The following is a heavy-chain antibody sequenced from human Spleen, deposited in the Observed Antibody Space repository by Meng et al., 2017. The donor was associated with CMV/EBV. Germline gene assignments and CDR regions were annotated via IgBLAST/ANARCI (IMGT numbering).Heavy chain of an antibody. CDR3: QGYCSSTSCYRGGY. CDR2: ISSSGTTT. Sequence: GESLKISCAASGFTFSSYEMNWVRQAPGKGLEWVSYISSSGTTTYYADSVKGRFTISRDNAKNSLYLQMNSLRGEDTAVYYCQGYCSSTSCYRGGYWGQGTLVTVSS. CDR1: GFTFSSYE. J-gene: IGHJ4*02. D-gene: IGHD2-2*02. V-gene: IGHV3-48*03.